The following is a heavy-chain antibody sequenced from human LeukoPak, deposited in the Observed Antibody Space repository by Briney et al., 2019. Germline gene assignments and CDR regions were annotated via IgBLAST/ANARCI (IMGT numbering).Heavy chain of an antibody. CDR2: IYTSGST. CDR1: GGSISSYH. CDR3: ARDQRLTMVRGVIIQWFDP. V-gene: IGHV4-4*07. Sequence: SETLSLTCTVSGGSISSYHWSWIRQPAGKGLEWIGRIYTSGSTNYNPSLKSRVTMSVDTSKNQFSLKLSSVTAADTAVYYCARDQRLTMVRGVIIQWFDPWGQGTLVTVSS. D-gene: IGHD3-10*01. J-gene: IGHJ5*02.